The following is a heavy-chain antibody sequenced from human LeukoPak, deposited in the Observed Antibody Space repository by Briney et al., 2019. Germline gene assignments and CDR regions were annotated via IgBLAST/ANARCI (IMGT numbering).Heavy chain of an antibody. CDR2: IYTSGST. V-gene: IGHV4-4*07. Sequence: PSETLSLTCTVSGGSTSSYYWSWIRQPAGKGLEWIGRIYTSGSTNYNPSLKSRVTMSVDTSKNQFSLKLSSVTAADTAVYYCARVGGYSSSEYYFDYWGQGTLVTVSS. J-gene: IGHJ4*02. CDR1: GGSTSSYY. CDR3: ARVGGYSSSEYYFDY. D-gene: IGHD6-6*01.